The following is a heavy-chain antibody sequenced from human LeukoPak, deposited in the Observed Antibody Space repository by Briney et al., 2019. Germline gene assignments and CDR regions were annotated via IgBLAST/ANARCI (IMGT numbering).Heavy chain of an antibody. CDR2: ISSSGSTI. V-gene: IGHV3-11*01. J-gene: IGHJ5*02. CDR1: GFTFSDYY. Sequence: GGSLRLSCAASGFTFSDYYMSWIRQAPGKGREWVSYISSSGSTIYYADSVKGRFTISRDNAKNSLYLQMNSLRAEDTAVYYCARERVTTSSFRFDPWGQGTLVTVSS. D-gene: IGHD4-17*01. CDR3: ARERVTTSSFRFDP.